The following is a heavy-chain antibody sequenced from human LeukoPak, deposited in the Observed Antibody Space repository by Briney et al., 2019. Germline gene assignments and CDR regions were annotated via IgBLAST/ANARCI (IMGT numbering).Heavy chain of an antibody. CDR3: ARDVYYYDSSGYHTLFDY. Sequence: GASVKVSCKASGGTFSSYAISWVRQAPGQGLEWMGIINPSGGSTSYAQKLQDRVTMTTDTSTTTAYMELRSLRSDDTAVYYCARDVYYYDSSGYHTLFDYWGQGTLVTVSS. V-gene: IGHV1-46*01. J-gene: IGHJ4*02. D-gene: IGHD3-22*01. CDR2: INPSGGST. CDR1: GGTFSSYA.